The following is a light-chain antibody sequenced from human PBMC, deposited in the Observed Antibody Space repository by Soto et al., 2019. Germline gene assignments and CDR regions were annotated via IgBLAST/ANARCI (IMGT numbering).Light chain of an antibody. V-gene: IGKV1-5*03. J-gene: IGKJ4*01. Sequence: DIQMTQSPSTLSASVGDRVTITCRASQSISSWLAWYQQKPGKAPKLLIYKASSLESGVPSRFSGSGSGTEFTLTISSLQPDDFATYYCQQYNSYSPLTFGGGTIVDI. CDR2: KAS. CDR1: QSISSW. CDR3: QQYNSYSPLT.